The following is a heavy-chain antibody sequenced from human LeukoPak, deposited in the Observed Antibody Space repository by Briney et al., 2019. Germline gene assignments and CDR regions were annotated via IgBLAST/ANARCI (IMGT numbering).Heavy chain of an antibody. V-gene: IGHV4-4*07. CDR2: IYTSGST. CDR3: ARESYRWYVHNYYYYGMDV. D-gene: IGHD6-13*01. Sequence: PSETLSLTCTVSGGSISTYYWSWIRQPAGKGLEWIGRIYTSGSTNYNPSLKSRVTMSVDTSKNQFSLKLSSVTAEDTAVYYCARESYRWYVHNYYYYGMDVWGQGTTVTVSS. J-gene: IGHJ6*02. CDR1: GGSISTYY.